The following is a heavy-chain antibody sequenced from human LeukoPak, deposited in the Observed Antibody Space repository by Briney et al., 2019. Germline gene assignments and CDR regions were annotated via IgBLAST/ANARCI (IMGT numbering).Heavy chain of an antibody. CDR1: GFTFDDYA. D-gene: IGHD6-13*01. Sequence: GGSLRLSCAASGFTFDDYAMHWVRQAPGKGLEWVSLISWDGGSTYYADSVKGRFTITRDNSKNSLYLQMNSLRAEDTALYYCAKDIVPGASYSSSWPYYYGMDVWGQGTTVTVSS. CDR3: AKDIVPGASYSSSWPYYYGMDV. V-gene: IGHV3-43D*03. J-gene: IGHJ6*02. CDR2: ISWDGGST.